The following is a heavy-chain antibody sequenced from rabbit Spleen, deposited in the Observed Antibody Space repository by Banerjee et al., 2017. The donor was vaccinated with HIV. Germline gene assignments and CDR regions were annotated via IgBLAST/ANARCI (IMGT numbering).Heavy chain of an antibody. CDR1: GVSFSFSSY. J-gene: IGHJ4*01. CDR2: IEVGDSSFT. CDR3: ARDTTNTGGDAFNL. V-gene: IGHV1S45*01. Sequence: QEQLEESGGGLVKPGASLTLTCKASGVSFSFSSYMCWVRQAPGKGLEWIACIEVGDSSFTYFATWARGRFTISKTSSTTVTLQVTRLTAADTATYFCARDTTNTGGDAFNLWGPGTLVTVS. D-gene: IGHD1-1*01.